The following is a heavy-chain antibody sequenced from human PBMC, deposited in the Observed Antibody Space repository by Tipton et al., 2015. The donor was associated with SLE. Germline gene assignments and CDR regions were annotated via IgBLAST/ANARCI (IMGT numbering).Heavy chain of an antibody. D-gene: IGHD3-22*01. CDR2: ISYSGNS. Sequence: TLSLTCAVYGGSFSGYYWSWIRQPPGKGLEWIGYISYSGNSYYNPSLKSRVSILVDMSKNKFSLNLNSVTAADTAVYFCARQYSTGYPDSWGQGTRVTVSS. J-gene: IGHJ4*02. CDR3: ARQYSTGYPDS. CDR1: GGSFSGYY. V-gene: IGHV4-59*01.